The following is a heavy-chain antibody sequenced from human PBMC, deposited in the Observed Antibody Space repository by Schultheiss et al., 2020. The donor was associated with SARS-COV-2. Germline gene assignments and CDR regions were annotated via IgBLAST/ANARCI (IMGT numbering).Heavy chain of an antibody. CDR2: IYTSGST. CDR3: ARHGVTTFP. D-gene: IGHD3-10*01. CDR1: GGSFSGYY. Sequence: SETLSLTCAVYGGSFSGYYWSWIRQPPGKGLEWIGRIYTSGSTNYNPSLKSRVTISVDTSKNQFSLKLSSVTAADTAVYYCARHGVTTFPWGQGTLVTVSS. J-gene: IGHJ5*02. V-gene: IGHV4-59*10.